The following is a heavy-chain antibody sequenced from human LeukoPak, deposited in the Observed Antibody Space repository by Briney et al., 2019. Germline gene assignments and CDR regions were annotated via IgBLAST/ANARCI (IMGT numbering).Heavy chain of an antibody. J-gene: IGHJ6*03. CDR3: AKGSRSDSYYYMDF. Sequence: GGSLRLSCAASGFTFSSYWMHWVRQAPGKALEWVSVITWDGGSTYYAESVKGRFTISRDNTANSLHLQMSSLRPEDSALYFCAKGSRSDSYYYMDFWGKGTTVTVSS. CDR1: GFTFSSYW. CDR2: ITWDGGST. D-gene: IGHD3-3*01. V-gene: IGHV3-43D*03.